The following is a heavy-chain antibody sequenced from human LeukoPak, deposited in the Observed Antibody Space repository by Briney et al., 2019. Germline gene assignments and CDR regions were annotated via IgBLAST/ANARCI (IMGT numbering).Heavy chain of an antibody. CDR2: IYYSGST. Sequence: SETLSLTCTVSGGSISSHYWSWIRQPPGKGLEWIGYIYYSGSTNYNPSLKSRVTISVDTSKNQFSLKLSSVTAADTAVYYCARVFPNSSGWLLDYWGQGTLVTVSS. D-gene: IGHD6-19*01. CDR1: GGSISSHY. V-gene: IGHV4-59*11. J-gene: IGHJ4*02. CDR3: ARVFPNSSGWLLDY.